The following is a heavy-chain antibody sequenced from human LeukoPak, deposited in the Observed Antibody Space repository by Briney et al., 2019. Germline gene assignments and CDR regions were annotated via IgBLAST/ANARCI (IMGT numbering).Heavy chain of an antibody. Sequence: GGTLRLSCAASGFTFSSHGMNWVRQAPGKGLEWVSGIIPSGHTTYYADSVRGRFTISRDNSRNTLYLQMNSLRAEDTAVYYCAKDSMIVSYYFDYWGQGTLVTVSS. CDR2: IIPSGHTT. V-gene: IGHV3-23*01. CDR1: GFTFSSHG. D-gene: IGHD3-22*01. CDR3: AKDSMIVSYYFDY. J-gene: IGHJ4*02.